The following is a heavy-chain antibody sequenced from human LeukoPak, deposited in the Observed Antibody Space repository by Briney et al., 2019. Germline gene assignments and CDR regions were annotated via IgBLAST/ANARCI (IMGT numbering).Heavy chain of an antibody. J-gene: IGHJ5*02. V-gene: IGHV3-30*02. CDR2: IRYDGTTK. Sequence: PGGSLRLSCAASGFTFSSYAMHWVRQAPGKGLEWLAFIRYDGTTKYYADSVKGRFTISRDNSKNTLYLQMNSLRAEDTAVYYCAKGPNYYCSSTSCYFYWFDPWGQGTLVTVSS. D-gene: IGHD2-2*01. CDR3: AKGPNYYCSSTSCYFYWFDP. CDR1: GFTFSSYA.